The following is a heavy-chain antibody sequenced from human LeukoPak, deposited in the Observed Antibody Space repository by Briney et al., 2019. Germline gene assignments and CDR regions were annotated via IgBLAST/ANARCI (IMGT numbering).Heavy chain of an antibody. CDR2: FYYSGST. V-gene: IGHV4-30-4*07. Sequence: PSETLSLTCAVSGGSISRGGYSWSWIRQPPGKGLEWIGYFYYSGSTYYNPSLKSRVTISVDTSKNQFSLKLSSVTAADTAVYYCARFFRHYYGSGSYPRNYMDVWGKGTTVTISS. CDR3: ARFFRHYYGSGSYPRNYMDV. J-gene: IGHJ6*03. D-gene: IGHD3-10*01. CDR1: GGSISRGGYS.